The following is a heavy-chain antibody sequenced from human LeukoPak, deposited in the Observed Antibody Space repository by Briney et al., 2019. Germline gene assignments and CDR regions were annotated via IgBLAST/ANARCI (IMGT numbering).Heavy chain of an antibody. Sequence: SETLSLTCTVSGGSISSYSWSWIRQPPGKGLEWIGYIYHSGSTYYNPSLKSRVTISVDRSKNQFSLKLSSVTAADTAVYYCASELGYCSGGSCYSDAFDIWGQGTMVTVSS. CDR3: ASELGYCSGGSCYSDAFDI. CDR2: IYHSGST. V-gene: IGHV4-59*12. D-gene: IGHD2-15*01. J-gene: IGHJ3*02. CDR1: GGSISSYS.